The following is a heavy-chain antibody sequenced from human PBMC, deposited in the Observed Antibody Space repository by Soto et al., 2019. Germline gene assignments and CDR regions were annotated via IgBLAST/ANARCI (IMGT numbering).Heavy chain of an antibody. CDR2: IYPGDSDT. J-gene: IGHJ6*04. V-gene: IGHV5-51*01. CDR1: GYSFTSYW. CDR3: ASTGYCSGGTCYYYGMDV. Sequence: GESLKISCKGSGYSFTSYWIGWVLQMPGKGLEWMGIIYPGDSDTRYSPSFQGQVTISADKSISTAYLQWSSLKASDTAMYYCASTGYCSGGTCYYYGMDVWGKGTTVTVSS. D-gene: IGHD2-15*01.